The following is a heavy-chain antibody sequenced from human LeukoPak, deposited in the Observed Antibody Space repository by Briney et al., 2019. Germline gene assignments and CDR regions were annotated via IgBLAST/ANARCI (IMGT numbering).Heavy chain of an antibody. V-gene: IGHV3-53*01. J-gene: IGHJ4*02. D-gene: IGHD6-6*01. CDR3: ARDLGSSVDS. CDR1: GFTVSNKY. Sequence: PGGSLRLSCAVSGFTVSNKYMSWVRQAPGKGLEWVSVIYSAGYTYYADSVNARFTIARDNSKNTLYLQMNSLRAEDTAVYYCARDLGSSVDSWGQGTLVTVSS. CDR2: IYSAGYT.